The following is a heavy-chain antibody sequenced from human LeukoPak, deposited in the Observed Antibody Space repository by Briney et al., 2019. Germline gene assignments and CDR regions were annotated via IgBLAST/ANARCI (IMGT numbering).Heavy chain of an antibody. V-gene: IGHV3-66*01. CDR1: GFTVSSNY. CDR3: ARLNFGDDY. Sequence: GGSLRLSCAASGFTVSSNYRNWVRQAPGKGLEWVSLIYGSTSADCADSVKGRFTISRDTSMNTVYLQVNSLRAEDTAVYYCARLNFGDDYWGQGTLVTVSS. CDR2: IYGSTSA. D-gene: IGHD4-17*01. J-gene: IGHJ4*02.